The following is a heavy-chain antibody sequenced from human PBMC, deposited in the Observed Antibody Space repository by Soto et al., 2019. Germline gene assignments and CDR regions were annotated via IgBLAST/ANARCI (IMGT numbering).Heavy chain of an antibody. V-gene: IGHV3-66*01. D-gene: IGHD4-17*01. CDR3: ARDWLTYGDPDY. CDR1: GFTVSSNY. CDR2: IYSGGST. Sequence: PGGSLRLSCAASGFTVSSNYMSWVRQAPGKRLEWVSVIYSGGSTYYADSVKGRFTISRDNSKNTLYLQMNSLRAEDTAVYYCARDWLTYGDPDYWGQGTLVTVSS. J-gene: IGHJ4*02.